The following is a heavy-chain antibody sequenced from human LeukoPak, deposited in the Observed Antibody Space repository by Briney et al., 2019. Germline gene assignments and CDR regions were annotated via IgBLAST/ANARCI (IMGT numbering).Heavy chain of an antibody. J-gene: IGHJ3*02. CDR2: IYSGGST. CDR1: GFTVSSN. D-gene: IGHD3-3*01. CDR3: AREVWVLRFLVLGAFDI. Sequence: GSLRLTCAASGFTVSSNMSWVRQAPGKGLEWVSVIYSGGSTYYADSVKGRFTISRDNSKSTLYLQMNSLRAEDTAVYYCAREVWVLRFLVLGAFDIWGQGTMVTVSS. V-gene: IGHV3-53*01.